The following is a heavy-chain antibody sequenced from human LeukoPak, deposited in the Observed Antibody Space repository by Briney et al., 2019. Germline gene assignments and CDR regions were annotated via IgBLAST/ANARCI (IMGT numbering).Heavy chain of an antibody. CDR3: AKRVSGWYLVDY. CDR1: GFSFSSYA. V-gene: IGHV3-23*01. J-gene: IGHJ4*02. CDR2: ITGSGSST. Sequence: GGSLRLSCAASGFSFSSYAMSWVRQAPGKGLEWVSAITGSGSSTFYADAVKGRFTISKDNSKNTLYLQMNSLRAEDTAVYYCAKRVSGWYLVDYWGQGALVTVSP. D-gene: IGHD6-19*01.